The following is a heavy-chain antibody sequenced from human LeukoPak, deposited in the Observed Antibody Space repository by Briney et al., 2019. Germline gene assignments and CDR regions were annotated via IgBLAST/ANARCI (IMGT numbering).Heavy chain of an antibody. V-gene: IGHV3-30*18. CDR1: GFTFSSDG. Sequence: PGGSLRLSCAASGFTFSSDGMYWVRQAPGKGLEWVALISYDGSNKYYADSVRGQFTISRDNSKNTLYLQMNSLRAEDTAVYYCAKDLLVGATIGGPDYWGQGTLVTVSS. D-gene: IGHD1-26*01. CDR2: ISYDGSNK. J-gene: IGHJ4*02. CDR3: AKDLLVGATIGGPDY.